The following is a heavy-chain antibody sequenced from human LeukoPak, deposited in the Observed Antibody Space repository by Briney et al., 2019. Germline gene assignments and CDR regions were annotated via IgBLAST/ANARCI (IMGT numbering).Heavy chain of an antibody. J-gene: IGHJ4*02. CDR3: ARGTYDKPDY. D-gene: IGHD3-22*01. CDR2: INPKSGGT. CDR1: GYTFTVNH. Sequence: ASVRVSCKASGYTFTVNHMHWVRQAPGQGLEWMGWINPKSGGTNYAQKFQGRVTMNRDTSISTGYMELSRLRSDDAAVYYCARGTYDKPDYWGQGTLVTVSS. V-gene: IGHV1-2*02.